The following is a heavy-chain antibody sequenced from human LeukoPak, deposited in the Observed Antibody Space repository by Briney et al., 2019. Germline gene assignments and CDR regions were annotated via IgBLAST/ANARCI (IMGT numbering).Heavy chain of an antibody. Sequence: GGSLRLSCAASGFTFSSYWMSWVRQAPGKGLEWVANIKQDGSEKYYVDSVKGRFTISRDNAKNSLYLQMNSLRAEDTAVYYCARAGFHSGRIRSSWPMYYYHYGMDVWGQGTTVTVSS. CDR1: GFTFSSYW. V-gene: IGHV3-7*01. D-gene: IGHD6-13*01. J-gene: IGHJ6*02. CDR2: IKQDGSEK. CDR3: ARAGFHSGRIRSSWPMYYYHYGMDV.